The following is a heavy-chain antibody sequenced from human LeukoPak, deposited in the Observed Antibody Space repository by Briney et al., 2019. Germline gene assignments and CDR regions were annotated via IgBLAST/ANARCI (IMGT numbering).Heavy chain of an antibody. D-gene: IGHD6-19*01. V-gene: IGHV3-49*03. CDR3: TRDPPWSSGWTKFVY. J-gene: IGHJ4*02. CDR1: GFTFGDYA. Sequence: PGGSLRLSCTASGFTFGDYAMSWFRQAPGKGLEWVGFIRSKAYGGTTEYAASVKGRFTISRDDSKSIAYLQMNSLKTEDTAVYYCTRDPPWSSGWTKFVYWGQGTLVTVSS. CDR2: IRSKAYGGTT.